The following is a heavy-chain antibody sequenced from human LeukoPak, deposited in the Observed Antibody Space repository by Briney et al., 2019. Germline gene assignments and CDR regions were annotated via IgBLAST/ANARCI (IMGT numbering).Heavy chain of an antibody. V-gene: IGHV3-21*01. Sequence: GGSLRLSCAAAGVTFSSYSMNWVRQAPGKGLEWVSSISSSSSYIYYADSVKGRFTISRDNAKNSLYLQMNSLRAEDTAVYYCARDYSSPGNFDYWGQGTLVTVSS. D-gene: IGHD6-13*01. CDR3: ARDYSSPGNFDY. CDR2: ISSSSSYI. J-gene: IGHJ4*02. CDR1: GVTFSSYS.